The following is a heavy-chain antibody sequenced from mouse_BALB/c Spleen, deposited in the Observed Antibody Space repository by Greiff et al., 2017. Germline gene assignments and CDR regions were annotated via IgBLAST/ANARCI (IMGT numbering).Heavy chain of an antibody. CDR1: GFSLSRYS. V-gene: IGHV2-6-4*01. CDR3: ARIGDYDRYYYAMDY. Sequence: VHLVESGPGLVASSQSLSITCTVSGFSLSRYSVHWVRQPPGKGLEWLGMIWGGGSTDYNSALKSRLSISKDNSKSQVFLKMNSLQTDDTAMYYCARIGDYDRYYYAMDYWGQGTSVTVSS. CDR2: IWGGGST. J-gene: IGHJ4*01. D-gene: IGHD2-4*01.